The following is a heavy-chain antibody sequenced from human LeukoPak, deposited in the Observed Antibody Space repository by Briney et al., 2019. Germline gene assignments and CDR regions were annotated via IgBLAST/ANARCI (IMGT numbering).Heavy chain of an antibody. CDR2: INHSGST. J-gene: IGHJ4*02. CDR3: ARGRGYYYGSGSYHRYLDY. D-gene: IGHD3-10*01. V-gene: IGHV4-34*01. Sequence: SETLSLTCAVYGGSFSGYYWSWIRQPPGKGLEWIGEINHSGSTNYNPSLKSRVTISVDTSKNQFSLKLSSVTAADTAVYYCARGRGYYYGSGSYHRYLDYWGQGTLVTVSS. CDR1: GGSFSGYY.